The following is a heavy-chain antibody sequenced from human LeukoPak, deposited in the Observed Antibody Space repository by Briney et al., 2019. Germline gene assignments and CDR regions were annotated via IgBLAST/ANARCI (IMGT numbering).Heavy chain of an antibody. CDR2: IYPGDSDT. V-gene: IGHV5-51*01. CDR1: GYSFTNYW. J-gene: IGHJ4*02. CDR3: ARRWEYDILNGPFDY. Sequence: GESLKISCQGFGYSFTNYWIGWVRQMPGKGLEWMGIIYPGDSDTRHSPSFQGQVTISADKSNSIAYLQWSSLKAPETAMYYCARRWEYDILNGPFDYWGQGTLVTVSS. D-gene: IGHD3-9*01.